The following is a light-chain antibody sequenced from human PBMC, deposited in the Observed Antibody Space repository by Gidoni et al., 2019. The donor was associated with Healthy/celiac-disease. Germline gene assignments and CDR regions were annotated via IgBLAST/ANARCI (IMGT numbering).Light chain of an antibody. CDR3: SSYTSSSSVV. J-gene: IGLJ2*01. CDR2: DVS. V-gene: IGLV2-14*01. Sequence: QSVLTQPASVSGSPGQSITISCTGTSSDVGGDKYVSWYQQHPGKAPKLMIYDVSTRPSGVSNRFSGSKSGNTASLTISGLQAEDEADYYCSSYTSSSSVVFGGGTKLTVL. CDR1: SSDVGGDKY.